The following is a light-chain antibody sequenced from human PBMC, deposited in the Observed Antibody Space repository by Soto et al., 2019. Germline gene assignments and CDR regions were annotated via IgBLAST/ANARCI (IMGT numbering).Light chain of an antibody. CDR2: GAS. CDR3: QQYDSSPALT. Sequence: EIVLTQSPGTLSLSPGQRATLSCRARQSICGSCLAWYQQKPGQSPRLLISGASRRATGIPDRFSGSGSGTDFTLTISRLEPEDFAVYYCQQYDSSPALTFGGGTKVEIK. J-gene: IGKJ4*01. V-gene: IGKV3-20*01. CDR1: QSICGSC.